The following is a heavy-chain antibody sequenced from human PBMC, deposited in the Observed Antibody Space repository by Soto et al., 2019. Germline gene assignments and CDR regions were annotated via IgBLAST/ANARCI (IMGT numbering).Heavy chain of an antibody. Sequence: GGSLRLSCAASGFTFSSYTMNWVRQAPGKGLEWVSSITGSSSHIYYADSVKGRFTISRDNAKNSLYLQMNSLRAEDTAVYYCAIDVSGNYYNYWGQGTLVTVSS. D-gene: IGHD3-10*01. CDR1: GFTFSSYT. V-gene: IGHV3-21*01. CDR3: AIDVSGNYYNY. J-gene: IGHJ4*02. CDR2: ITGSSSHI.